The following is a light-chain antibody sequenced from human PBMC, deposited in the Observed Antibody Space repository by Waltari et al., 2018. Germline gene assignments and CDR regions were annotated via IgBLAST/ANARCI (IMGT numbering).Light chain of an antibody. V-gene: IGLV2-14*01. Sequence: QSALTQPASVSGSPGQSITISCTGTSSDVGGYNYVSWYQQHPGKAPKLMIYEVSNRPSGVSKRFSGSKSGNTASLTISGLQAKDEADYYGSSYTSSSTQVFGGGTKLTVL. CDR2: EVS. CDR3: SSYTSSSTQV. J-gene: IGLJ2*01. CDR1: SSDVGGYNY.